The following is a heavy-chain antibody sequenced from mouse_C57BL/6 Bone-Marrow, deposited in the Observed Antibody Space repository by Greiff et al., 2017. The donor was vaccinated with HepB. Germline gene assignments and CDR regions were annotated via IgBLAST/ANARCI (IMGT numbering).Heavy chain of an antibody. CDR1: GFTFSSYG. CDR2: ISSGGSYN. D-gene: IGHD2-5*01. CDR3: ARLYSNPFAY. J-gene: IGHJ3*01. V-gene: IGHV5-6*01. Sequence: EVMLVESGGDLVKPGGSLKLSCAASGFTFSSYGMSWVRQTPDKRLEWVATISSGGSYNYYPDSVKGRFTISRDNAKNTLYLQMSSLKSEDTAMYYCARLYSNPFAYWGQGTLVTVSA.